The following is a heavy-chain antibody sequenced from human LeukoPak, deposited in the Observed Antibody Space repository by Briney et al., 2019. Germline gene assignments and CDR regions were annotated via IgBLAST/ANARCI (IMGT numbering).Heavy chain of an antibody. J-gene: IGHJ4*02. CDR3: ARGGMGIQLWSFDY. CDR2: INPSGGST. CDR1: GYTFTRYY. Sequence: GASVKVSCKASGYTFTRYYMNWVRQAPGQGLEWMGIINPSGGSTNYAQKFQGRVTMTRDTSTSTVYMELSSLISEGTAVYYCARGGMGIQLWSFDYWGQGTLVTVSS. D-gene: IGHD5-18*01. V-gene: IGHV1-46*01.